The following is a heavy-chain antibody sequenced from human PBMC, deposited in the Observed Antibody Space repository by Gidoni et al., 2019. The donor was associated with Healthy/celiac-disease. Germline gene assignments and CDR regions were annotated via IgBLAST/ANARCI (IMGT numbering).Heavy chain of an antibody. Sequence: QVQPVESGGGVVQPGRSLRLSCAASGFTFSIYLMHSVRQAPGKGLEWVAVISYDGSNKYYADYVKGRFTISRDNSKNTLYLQMNRLGAEDTAVYYCARDPNYYDSSGYYYRVGAFDYWGQGTLVTVSS. CDR1: GFTFSIYL. CDR3: ARDPNYYDSSGYYYRVGAFDY. D-gene: IGHD3-22*01. J-gene: IGHJ4*02. V-gene: IGHV3-30-3*01. CDR2: ISYDGSNK.